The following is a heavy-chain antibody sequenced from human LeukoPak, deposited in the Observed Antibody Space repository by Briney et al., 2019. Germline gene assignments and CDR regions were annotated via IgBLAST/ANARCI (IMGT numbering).Heavy chain of an antibody. CDR2: TYSGGAT. CDR3: ATAAYGLSGSLDR. J-gene: IGHJ4*02. D-gene: IGHD1-26*01. Sequence: GGSLRLSCVASGFTVQSNAITWVRQAPGQGLECVSVTYSGGATYYADSVKGRFTVSRDNYKNTLYLQINSLRAEDTAVYYCATAAYGLSGSLDRWGQGTLVTVSS. CDR1: GFTVQSNA. V-gene: IGHV3-53*01.